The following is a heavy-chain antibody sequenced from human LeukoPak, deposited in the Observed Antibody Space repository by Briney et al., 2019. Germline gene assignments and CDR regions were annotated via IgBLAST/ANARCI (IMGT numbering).Heavy chain of an antibody. D-gene: IGHD2/OR15-2a*01. J-gene: IGHJ3*02. CDR1: GYTFTGYY. CDR3: ARIVSTTSAFDI. V-gene: IGHV1-18*04. CDR2: INPNSGNT. Sequence: ASVKVSCKASGYTFTGYYMHWVRQAPGQGLEWMGWINPNSGNTNYAQKLQGRVTMTTDTSTSTAYMELRSLRSDDTAVYYCARIVSTTSAFDIWGQGTMVTVSS.